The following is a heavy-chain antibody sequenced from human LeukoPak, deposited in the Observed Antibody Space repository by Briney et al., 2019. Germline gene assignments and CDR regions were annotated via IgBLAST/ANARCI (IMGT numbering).Heavy chain of an antibody. Sequence: GGSLRLSCAASGFTFSGYYMSWIRQAPGKGLEWVSYITISGSTTYYADSVKGRFTISRDNAKNSLFLQMNSLRAEDTAVYYCARDTLRYCTNGVCPPPHFDYWGQGTLVTVSS. D-gene: IGHD2-8*01. CDR1: GFTFSGYY. CDR2: ITISGSTT. J-gene: IGHJ4*02. V-gene: IGHV3-11*04. CDR3: ARDTLRYCTNGVCPPPHFDY.